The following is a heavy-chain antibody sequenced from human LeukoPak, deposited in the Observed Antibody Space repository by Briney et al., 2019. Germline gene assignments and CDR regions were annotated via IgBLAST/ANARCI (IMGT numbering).Heavy chain of an antibody. D-gene: IGHD3-10*01. CDR3: AKVRETYYYGSGRYGESFFDY. V-gene: IGHV3-30*18. J-gene: IGHJ4*02. CDR2: ISYDGSKK. CDR1: GCTFSSYG. Sequence: GGSLRLSCAASGCTFSSYGMHWVRQAPGKGLEWVAVISYDGSKKDYADSVKGRFTISRDNSKNTEYLQMNSLRAEDTAVYYCAKVRETYYYGSGRYGESFFDYWGQGTLVTVSS.